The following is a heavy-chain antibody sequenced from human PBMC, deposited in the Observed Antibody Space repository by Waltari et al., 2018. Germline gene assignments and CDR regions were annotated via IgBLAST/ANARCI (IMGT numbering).Heavy chain of an antibody. V-gene: IGHV4-59*01. CDR3: ARGTPSFYHYMDV. CDR1: GGSLSGFY. J-gene: IGHJ6*03. Sequence: QVLLQQSGPGLVKPSETLSVTCTVSGGSLSGFYWSWIRQSPGKGLEWIAFIYDSWTTNYHPSRKRRVTIAVDTSKNRFTLKLGSATAADTALYYCARGTPSFYHYMDVWGKGTTVIVSS. CDR2: IYDSWTT.